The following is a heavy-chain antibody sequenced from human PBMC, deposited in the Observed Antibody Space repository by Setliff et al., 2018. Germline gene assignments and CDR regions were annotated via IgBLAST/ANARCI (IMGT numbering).Heavy chain of an antibody. Sequence: PGGSLRLSCAASGFTLRSYWMSWVRQAPGKGLEWVANIKEDGSETYYGGSVKGRFTISRDNAKNSLYLQMNSLRAEDTAVYYCARTCSGSGCYAGLESWGQGTPVTVSS. CDR2: IKEDGSET. J-gene: IGHJ4*02. CDR1: GFTLRSYW. D-gene: IGHD2-15*01. CDR3: ARTCSGSGCYAGLES. V-gene: IGHV3-7*01.